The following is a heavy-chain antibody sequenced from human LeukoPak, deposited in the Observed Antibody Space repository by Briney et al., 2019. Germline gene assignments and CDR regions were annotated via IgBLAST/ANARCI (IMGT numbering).Heavy chain of an antibody. CDR3: ARQAVAGRAFDY. J-gene: IGHJ4*02. V-gene: IGHV4-39*01. Sequence: SETLSLTCTVSGASISSSSYYWGWIRQPPGKGLEWIGSIYYSGSTYYNPSLKSRVTISVDTSKNQFSLKLSSVTATDTAVYYCARQAVAGRAFDYWGQGTLVTVSS. CDR2: IYYSGST. D-gene: IGHD6-19*01. CDR1: GASISSSSYY.